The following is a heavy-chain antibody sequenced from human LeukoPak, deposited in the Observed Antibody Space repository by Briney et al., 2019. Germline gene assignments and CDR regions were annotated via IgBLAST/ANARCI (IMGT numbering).Heavy chain of an antibody. CDR3: ANDQGIAAAGSFDY. J-gene: IGHJ4*02. Sequence: GRSLRLSCAASGFTFDDYAMHWVRQAPGKGLEWVSGISWNSGSIGYADSVKGRFTISRDNAKNSLYLQMNSLRAEDMALYYCANDQGIAAAGSFDYWGQGTLVTVSS. CDR2: ISWNSGSI. D-gene: IGHD6-13*01. V-gene: IGHV3-9*03. CDR1: GFTFDDYA.